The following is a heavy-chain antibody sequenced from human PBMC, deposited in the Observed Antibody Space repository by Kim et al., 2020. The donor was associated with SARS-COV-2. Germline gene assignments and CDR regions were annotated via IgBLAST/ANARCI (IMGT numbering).Heavy chain of an antibody. CDR2: IYSGGKT. Sequence: GGSLRLSCAASGFSVSDNYMSWVRQAPGKGLEWVSVIYSGGKTYYADSVTGRSTISRDNSKNTLFLQMNSRRAEDTAVFYCARGRLGDSGHYYRDVWGKGTTVTVSS. V-gene: IGHV3-53*01. J-gene: IGHJ6*03. D-gene: IGHD4-17*01. CDR3: ARGRLGDSGHYYRDV. CDR1: GFSVSDNY.